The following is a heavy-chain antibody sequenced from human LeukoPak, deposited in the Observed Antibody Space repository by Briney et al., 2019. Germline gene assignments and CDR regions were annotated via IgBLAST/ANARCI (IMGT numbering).Heavy chain of an antibody. CDR2: INHSGST. CDR1: GCSISRTYY. CDR3: ARGRSGSDYDAFDI. Sequence: SETLSLTCTVSGCSISRTYYWGWIRQPPGKGLEWIASINHSGSTYHNPSLKSRVTILVDTYKNQFSLKLSSVTAADTAVYYCARGRSGSDYDAFDIWGQGTMVTVSS. V-gene: IGHV4-38-2*02. J-gene: IGHJ3*02. D-gene: IGHD1-26*01.